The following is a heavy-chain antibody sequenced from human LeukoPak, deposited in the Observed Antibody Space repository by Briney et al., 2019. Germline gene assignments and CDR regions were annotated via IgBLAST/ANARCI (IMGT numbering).Heavy chain of an antibody. CDR2: VHYTGTT. Sequence: SETLSLTCTVSVASISSHYWSWIRQPPGKGLEWIGYVHYTGTTNYNPTLKSRVTISVDRTKNQFSLKLSSVTAADTAVYYCARVGADGSGFLFDYWGQGTLVTVSS. CDR3: ARVGADGSGFLFDY. J-gene: IGHJ4*02. D-gene: IGHD3-10*01. CDR1: VASISSHY. V-gene: IGHV4-59*11.